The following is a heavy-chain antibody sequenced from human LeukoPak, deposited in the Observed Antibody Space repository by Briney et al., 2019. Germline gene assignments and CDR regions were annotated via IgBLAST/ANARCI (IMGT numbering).Heavy chain of an antibody. J-gene: IGHJ4*02. V-gene: IGHV3-30*04. Sequence: GGSLRLSCATSGFTFSNYAMHWVRQGPGKGLEWVAVISYDGGIEYYADSVKGRFSISRDNSKNTLYLLMNSLRAEDTALYYCATYSGVHHKTFDDWGQGTLVTVSS. CDR1: GFTFSNYA. CDR3: ATYSGVHHKTFDD. D-gene: IGHD1-26*01. CDR2: ISYDGGIE.